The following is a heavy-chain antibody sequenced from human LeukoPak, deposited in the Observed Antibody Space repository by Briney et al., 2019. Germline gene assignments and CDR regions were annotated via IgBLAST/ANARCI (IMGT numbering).Heavy chain of an antibody. CDR3: ARDQAAAGTGYFDY. CDR1: GFTFSSYA. V-gene: IGHV3-30*04. CDR2: ISCDGSNK. D-gene: IGHD6-13*01. J-gene: IGHJ4*02. Sequence: GGSLRLSCAASGFTFSSYAMHWVRQAPGKGLEWVAVISCDGSNKYYADSVKGRFTISRDNSKNTLYLQMNSLRAEDTAVYYCARDQAAAGTGYFDYWGQGTLVTVSS.